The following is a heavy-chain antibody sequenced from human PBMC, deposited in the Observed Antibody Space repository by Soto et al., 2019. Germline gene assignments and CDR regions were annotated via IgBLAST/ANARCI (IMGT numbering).Heavy chain of an antibody. CDR3: ARDGGYCSGGSCYSDYYYYGMDV. J-gene: IGHJ6*02. Sequence: VASVKVSCKASGYTFTGYYMHWVRQAPGQGLKWMGWINPNSGGTNYAQKFQGWVTMTRDTAISTAYMELSRLRSDGTAVYYCARDGGYCSGGSCYSDYYYYGMDVWGQGTTVTVSS. CDR2: INPNSGGT. V-gene: IGHV1-2*04. CDR1: GYTFTGYY. D-gene: IGHD2-15*01.